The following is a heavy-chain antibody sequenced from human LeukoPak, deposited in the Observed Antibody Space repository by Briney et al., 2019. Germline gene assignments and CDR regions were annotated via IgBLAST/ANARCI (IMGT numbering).Heavy chain of an antibody. Sequence: SETLSLTCTVSGGSIRTYYWSWIRQPPGKGLEWIGFIYYSGSTKYNPPLKSRVTISVDTSKNQFSLKLSSVTAADTAVYYCARGAVGATPYYYYYGMDVWGQGTTVTVSS. CDR1: GGSIRTYY. J-gene: IGHJ6*02. D-gene: IGHD1-26*01. CDR3: ARGAVGATPYYYYYGMDV. CDR2: IYYSGST. V-gene: IGHV4-59*01.